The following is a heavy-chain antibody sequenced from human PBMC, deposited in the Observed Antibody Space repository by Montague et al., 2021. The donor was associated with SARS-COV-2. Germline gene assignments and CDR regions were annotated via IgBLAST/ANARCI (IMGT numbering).Heavy chain of an antibody. V-gene: IGHV4-34*01. Sequence: SETLSLTCAVYGGSFSGYYWSWIRQPPGKGLEWIGEINHSGSTNYNPSLKSRVTISVDTSKNQLSLKLSSVTAADTAVYYCARGTYSSSWYGNKNWFDPWGQGTLVTVSS. CDR3: ARGTYSSSWYGNKNWFDP. D-gene: IGHD6-13*01. J-gene: IGHJ5*02. CDR2: INHSGST. CDR1: GGSFSGYY.